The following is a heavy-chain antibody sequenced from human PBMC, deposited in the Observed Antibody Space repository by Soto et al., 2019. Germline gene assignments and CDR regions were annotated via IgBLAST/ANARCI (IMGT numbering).Heavy chain of an antibody. J-gene: IGHJ4*02. CDR1: GFTFSSYA. CDR2: ISGSGGST. V-gene: IGHV3-23*01. D-gene: IGHD6-6*01. Sequence: RSLRLSCAASGFTFSSYAMSWVRQAPGKGLEWVSAISGSGGSTYYADSVKGRFTISRDNSKNTLYLQMNSLRAEDTAVYYCAKVCDSSSSLDYWGQGTLVTVSS. CDR3: AKVCDSSSSLDY.